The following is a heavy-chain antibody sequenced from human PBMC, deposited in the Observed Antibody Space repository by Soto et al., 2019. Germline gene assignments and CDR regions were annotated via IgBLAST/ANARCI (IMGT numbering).Heavy chain of an antibody. V-gene: IGHV3-30-3*01. J-gene: IGHJ6*02. CDR2: ISYDGSNK. Sequence: QVQLVESGGGVVQPGRSLRLSCAASGFTFSSYAMHWVRQAPGKGLEWVAVISYDGSNKYYADSVKGRFTISRDNSKNPLYLQMNSLRAEDTAVYYCAREGNTAMVPDYYYYGMDVWGQGTTVTVSS. CDR1: GFTFSSYA. CDR3: AREGNTAMVPDYYYYGMDV. D-gene: IGHD5-18*01.